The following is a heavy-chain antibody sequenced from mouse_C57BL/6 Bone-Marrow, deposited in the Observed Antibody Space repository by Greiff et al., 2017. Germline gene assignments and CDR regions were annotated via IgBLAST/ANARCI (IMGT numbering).Heavy chain of an antibody. V-gene: IGHV5-6*01. J-gene: IGHJ4*01. CDR1: GFTFSSYG. CDR2: ISSGGSYT. Sequence: EVQLVESGGYLVKPGGSLKLSCAASGFTFSSYGMSWVRQTPDKRLEWVATISSGGSYTYYPDSVKGRFTISRDNAKNTLYLQMSSLKSEDTAMYYCARESMDYWGQGTSVTVSS. CDR3: ARESMDY.